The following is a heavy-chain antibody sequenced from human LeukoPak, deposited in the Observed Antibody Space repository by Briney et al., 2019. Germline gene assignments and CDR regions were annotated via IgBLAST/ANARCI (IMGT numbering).Heavy chain of an antibody. Sequence: HPGGSLRLSCAASGFTFSSYAMSWVRQAPGKGLEWVSGISGSGDNTYYADSVKGRFTISRDNSKNTLYLQMNSLRAEDTAVYYCAKEGDSSGYYLYPLDYWGQGTLVTVSS. D-gene: IGHD3-22*01. CDR1: GFTFSSYA. CDR3: AKEGDSSGYYLYPLDY. V-gene: IGHV3-23*01. J-gene: IGHJ4*02. CDR2: ISGSGDNT.